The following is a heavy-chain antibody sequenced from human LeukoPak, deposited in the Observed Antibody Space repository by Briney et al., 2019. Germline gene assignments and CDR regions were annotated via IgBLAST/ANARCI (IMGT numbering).Heavy chain of an antibody. D-gene: IGHD3-22*01. Sequence: SVKVSCKASGGTFSSYTISWVRQAPGQGLEWMGRIIPILGIANYAQKFQGRGTITADKSTSTAYMELRSLRSEDTAVYYCARPYYCDSSGWDGFDIWGQGTMVTVSS. V-gene: IGHV1-69*02. CDR2: IIPILGIA. J-gene: IGHJ3*02. CDR3: ARPYYCDSSGWDGFDI. CDR1: GGTFSSYT.